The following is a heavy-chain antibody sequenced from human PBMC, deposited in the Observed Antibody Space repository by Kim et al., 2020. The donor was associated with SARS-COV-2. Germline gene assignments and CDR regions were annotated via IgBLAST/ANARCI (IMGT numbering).Heavy chain of an antibody. V-gene: IGHV3-30*18. CDR3: AKDAVGYSSGWTYYYYGMDI. J-gene: IGHJ6*02. D-gene: IGHD6-19*01. CDR1: GFTFSSYG. CDR2: ISYDGSNK. Sequence: GGSLRLSCAASGFTFSSYGMHWVRQAPGKGLECVAVISYDGSNKNDVDSVKGRFTISRDNSKNTLYLQMNSLRAEDTAVYYCAKDAVGYSSGWTYYYYGMDIWGRGTTVTVSS.